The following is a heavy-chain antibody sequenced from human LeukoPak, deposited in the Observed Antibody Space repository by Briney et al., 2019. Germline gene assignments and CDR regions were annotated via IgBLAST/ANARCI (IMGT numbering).Heavy chain of an antibody. CDR3: ATTASRGPQSAEYFQY. Sequence: GTSLRLSCTASGYTFSDYGMHWVRQAPGKGLEWVAVIWYDGSNKYCSDSVKGRFTISRDNSKNTLYLQMNSLRAEDTAVYYCATTASRGPQSAEYFQYWGQGTLVTVSS. J-gene: IGHJ1*01. V-gene: IGHV3-33*08. CDR1: GYTFSDYG. CDR2: IWYDGSNK.